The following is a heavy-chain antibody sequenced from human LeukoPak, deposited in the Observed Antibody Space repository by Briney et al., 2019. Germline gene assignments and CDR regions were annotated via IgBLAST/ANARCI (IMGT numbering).Heavy chain of an antibody. D-gene: IGHD3-22*01. V-gene: IGHV1-69*13. CDR1: GGTFISYA. J-gene: IGHJ4*02. Sequence: SVKVSCKASGGTFISYAISWVRQAPGQGLEWMGGIIPIFGTANYAQKFQGRVTITADESTSTAYMELSSLRSEDTAVYYCARGYYDSSGYYYGEFDYWGQGTLVTVSS. CDR2: IIPIFGTA. CDR3: ARGYYDSSGYYYGEFDY.